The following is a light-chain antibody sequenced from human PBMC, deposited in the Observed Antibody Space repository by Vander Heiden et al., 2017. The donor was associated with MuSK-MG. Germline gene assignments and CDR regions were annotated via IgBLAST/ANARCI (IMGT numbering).Light chain of an antibody. CDR3: QQYNNWPPLT. V-gene: IGKV3-15*01. CDR1: QSVSSN. CDR2: GAS. J-gene: IGKJ4*01. Sequence: EIVMTQSPATLSGSPGERATLSCRASQSVSSNLAWYQQKPGQAPRLLIYGASTRATGIPARFSGSGYGTEFTLTISSRQSEDFAVYYCQQYNNWPPLTFGGGTKVEIK.